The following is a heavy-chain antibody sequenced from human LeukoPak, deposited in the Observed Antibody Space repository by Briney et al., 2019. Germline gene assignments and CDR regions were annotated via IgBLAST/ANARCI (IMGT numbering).Heavy chain of an antibody. CDR1: GYTFTSYG. D-gene: IGHD2-2*01. CDR3: ARVVVPAAIGEFDY. J-gene: IGHJ4*02. CDR2: ISAYNGNT. V-gene: IGHV1-18*01. Sequence: ASVKVSCKASGYTFTSYGISWVRQAPGQGLEWMGRISAYNGNTNYAQKLQGRVTMTTDTSTSTAYMELRSLRSDDTAVYYCARVVVPAAIGEFDYWGQGTLVTVSS.